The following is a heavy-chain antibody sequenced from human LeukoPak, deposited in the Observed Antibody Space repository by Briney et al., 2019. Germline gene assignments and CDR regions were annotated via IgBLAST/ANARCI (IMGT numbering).Heavy chain of an antibody. CDR3: VRDRAVAGTEDFYFDL. Sequence: PGGSLKLSCAASGFTFSRYWMHWVRQVLGKGLVWVSRICGDARTTTSADSVKGRFSIFRDNAKNTLYLQMNSLRAEDTALYYCVRDRAVAGTEDFYFDLWGQGTLVTVS. CDR2: ICGDARTT. CDR1: GFTFSRYW. D-gene: IGHD6-19*01. J-gene: IGHJ4*02. V-gene: IGHV3-74*01.